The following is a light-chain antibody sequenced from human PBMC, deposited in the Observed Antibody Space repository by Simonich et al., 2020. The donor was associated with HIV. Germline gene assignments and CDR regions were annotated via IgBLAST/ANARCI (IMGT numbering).Light chain of an antibody. Sequence: SYELTQPPSVSVSPGQTARITGSGDALPKEYACWYHHKSGQAPVLVIYEDSKRPSGVPERFSGSSSVTMATLTISGAQVEDEADYYCYSTDSSGNRVFGGGTKLTVL. CDR3: YSTDSSGNRV. J-gene: IGLJ3*02. CDR1: ALPKEY. V-gene: IGLV3-10*01. CDR2: EDS.